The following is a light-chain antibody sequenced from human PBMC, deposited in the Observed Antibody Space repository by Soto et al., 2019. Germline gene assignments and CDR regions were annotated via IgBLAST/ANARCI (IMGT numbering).Light chain of an antibody. J-gene: IGKJ5*01. Sequence: IVMTQSPATLSVSPGERATLSCRASQSVSSNLAWYQLKPGQAPRLLIYGASTRATGIPARFSGSGSGTEFTLTSSILEPEDLAVYYCQQYGSSITFGQGTRLEIK. CDR1: QSVSSN. CDR2: GAS. V-gene: IGKV3-15*01. CDR3: QQYGSSIT.